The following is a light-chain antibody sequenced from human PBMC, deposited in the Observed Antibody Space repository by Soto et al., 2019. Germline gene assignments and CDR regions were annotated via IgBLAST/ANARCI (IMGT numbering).Light chain of an antibody. CDR3: QKYNSAPYT. CDR2: AAS. CDR1: QGVANY. V-gene: IGKV1-27*01. Sequence: DIQMTQSPSSLAASVGDRVTITCRASQGVANYLAWYQQKPGKVPKLLIYAASTLQSGVPSRFSGSGSGTDFTLTISCLQPEDVATYYCQKYNSAPYTLGQGTEREIK. J-gene: IGKJ2*01.